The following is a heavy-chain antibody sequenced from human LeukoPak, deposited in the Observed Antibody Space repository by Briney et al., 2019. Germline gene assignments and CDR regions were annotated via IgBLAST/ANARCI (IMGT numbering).Heavy chain of an antibody. CDR3: ASEYNWNDPAYYYYMDV. Sequence: ASMKVSCKASGYTFIDYCIHWVRQAPGQGLEWMGRINPNSGGTNYAQKFQGRVTMTSDTSISTAYMELSRLRSDDTAVYYCASEYNWNDPAYYYYMDVWVKGNTVTVSS. CDR1: GYTFIDYC. D-gene: IGHD1-20*01. CDR2: INPNSGGT. J-gene: IGHJ6*03. V-gene: IGHV1-2*06.